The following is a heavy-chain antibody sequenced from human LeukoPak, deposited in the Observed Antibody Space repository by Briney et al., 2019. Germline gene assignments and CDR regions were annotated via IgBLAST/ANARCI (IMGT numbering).Heavy chain of an antibody. Sequence: ASVKVSCKASGGTFSSYAISWVRQASGQGLEWMGRIIPILGIANYAQKFQGRVTITADKSTSTAYMELSSLRSEDTAVYYCARELKQLVPRNWFDPWGQGTLVTVSS. CDR3: ARELKQLVPRNWFDP. V-gene: IGHV1-69*04. D-gene: IGHD6-13*01. CDR2: IIPILGIA. CDR1: GGTFSSYA. J-gene: IGHJ5*02.